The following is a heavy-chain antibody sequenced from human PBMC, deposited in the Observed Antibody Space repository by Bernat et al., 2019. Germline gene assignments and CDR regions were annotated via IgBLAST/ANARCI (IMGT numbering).Heavy chain of an antibody. D-gene: IGHD3-16*01. CDR2: ISYDGSNK. J-gene: IGHJ4*02. CDR1: GFTFSSYG. Sequence: QVQLVESGGGVVQPGRSLRLSCAASGFTFSSYGMHWVRQAPGKGLEWVAVISYDGSNKYYADHVKGRFTIASDNSKNSLYLHMISLRAEDTAVYYCAKSPGGALYYFDYWGQGTLVTVSS. CDR3: AKSPGGALYYFDY. V-gene: IGHV3-30*18.